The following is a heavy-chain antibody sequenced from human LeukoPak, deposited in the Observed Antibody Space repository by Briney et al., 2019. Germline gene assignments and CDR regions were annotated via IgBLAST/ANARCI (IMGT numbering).Heavy chain of an antibody. J-gene: IGHJ4*02. Sequence: PSRTLSLTCTVSGGSISSGGYYWSWIRQHPGKGLEWIGYIYYSGSTYYNPSLKSRVTISVDTSKNQFSLKLSSVTVADTAVYYCARSASGGSGVLDYWGQGTLVTVSS. D-gene: IGHD2-15*01. CDR3: ARSASGGSGVLDY. CDR2: IYYSGST. V-gene: IGHV4-31*03. CDR1: GGSISSGGYY.